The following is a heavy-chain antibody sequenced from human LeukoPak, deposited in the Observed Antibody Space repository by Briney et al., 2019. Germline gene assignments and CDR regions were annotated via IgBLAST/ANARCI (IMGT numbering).Heavy chain of an antibody. Sequence: GGSLRLSCAASGFTFSRYAMTWVRRAPGKGLEWVSTIGDSGDKSYYPDSVKGRFTISRDLSKDTLFLEMHNLRAEDTAAYYCAKGRALWTYDFDSCGQGTLVTVSS. CDR1: GFTFSRYA. CDR2: IGDSGDKS. D-gene: IGHD3/OR15-3a*01. CDR3: AKGRALWTYDFDS. J-gene: IGHJ4*02. V-gene: IGHV3-23*01.